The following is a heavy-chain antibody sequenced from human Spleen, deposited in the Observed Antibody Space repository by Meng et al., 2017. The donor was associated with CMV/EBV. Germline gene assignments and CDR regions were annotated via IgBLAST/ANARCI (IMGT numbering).Heavy chain of an antibody. V-gene: IGHV3-30*02. CDR3: AKGLGASSQDL. CDR1: GFTFSSYG. Sequence: SCAASGFTFSSYGMHWVRQAPGKGLEWVAFIRYDAIDKYYADSVEGRFTVSRDDSKNTFYLQMNSLRTEDTAMYYCAKGLGASSQDLWGPGTLVTVSS. J-gene: IGHJ5*02. D-gene: IGHD4-11*01. CDR2: IRYDAIDK.